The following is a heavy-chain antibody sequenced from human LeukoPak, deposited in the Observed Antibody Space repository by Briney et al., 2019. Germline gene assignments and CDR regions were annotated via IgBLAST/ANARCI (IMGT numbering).Heavy chain of an antibody. J-gene: IGHJ5*02. D-gene: IGHD3-9*01. CDR1: GGTFSGYA. CDR3: ARDDYDILTGYPNWFDP. CDR2: IIPIFGTA. Sequence: ASVKVSCKASGGTFSGYAISWVRLAPGQGLEWMGGIIPIFGTANYAQKFQGRVTITADKSTSTAYMELSSLRSEDTAVYYCARDDYDILTGYPNWFDPWAHGTLVTVSS. V-gene: IGHV1-69*06.